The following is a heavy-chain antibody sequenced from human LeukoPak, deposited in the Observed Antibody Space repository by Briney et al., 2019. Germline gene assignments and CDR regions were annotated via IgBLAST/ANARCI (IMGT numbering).Heavy chain of an antibody. D-gene: IGHD4-17*01. CDR1: GFTFSSYW. CDR2: INSDGSST. Sequence: GGSLRLSCAASGFTFSSYWMHWGRQAPGKGLVWVSRINSDGSSTSYADSVKGRFTISRDNAKNTLYLQMNSLRAEDTAVYYCARVTVTTDFYWYFDLWGRGTLVTVSS. V-gene: IGHV3-74*01. CDR3: ARVTVTTDFYWYFDL. J-gene: IGHJ2*01.